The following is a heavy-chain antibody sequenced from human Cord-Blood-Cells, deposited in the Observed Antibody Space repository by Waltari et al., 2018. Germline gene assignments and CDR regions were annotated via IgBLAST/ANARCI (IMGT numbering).Heavy chain of an antibody. J-gene: IGHJ3*02. CDR1: GYTFTSYG. V-gene: IGHV1-18*01. Sequence: QVQLVQSGAEVKKPGASVKVSCKASGYTFTSYGISWVRQAPGQGLEWMGWISAYNGNTNYAQKLQGRVTMTTDTSTSTAYMELRGLRSDDTAVYYCASSTIGYCSSTSCYAFDIWGQGTMVTVSS. CDR3: ASSTIGYCSSTSCYAFDI. D-gene: IGHD2-2*01. CDR2: ISAYNGNT.